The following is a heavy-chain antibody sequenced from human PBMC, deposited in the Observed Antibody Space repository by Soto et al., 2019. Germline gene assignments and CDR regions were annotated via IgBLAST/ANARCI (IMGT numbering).Heavy chain of an antibody. CDR1: GGSVTSDEDY. D-gene: IGHD3-9*01. Sequence: PSETLSLTCTVSGGSVTSDEDYWTWIRQSPGKGLEWIGYISNSGSTGYNPSLKTRLSMSVDRSKNQFTLRLTSVTAADTAVYFCATESGSTYGYYNAFDSWGQGTRVTVSS. J-gene: IGHJ4*02. CDR2: ISNSGST. V-gene: IGHV4-30-4*01. CDR3: ATESGSTYGYYNAFDS.